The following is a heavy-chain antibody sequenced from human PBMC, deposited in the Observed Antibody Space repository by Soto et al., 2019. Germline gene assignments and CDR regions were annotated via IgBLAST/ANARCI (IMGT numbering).Heavy chain of an antibody. J-gene: IGHJ4*02. CDR3: ASRDPGTSVDY. CDR1: GGSFTGNSW. Sequence: SETLSLTCAVAGGSFTGNSWWTWFRQPPGQGLEWIGEIYRTGSTNYNPSLKSRVTISLDKSENQFSLKVTSLTAADTAVYYCASRDPGTSVDYWGQGTLVTVSS. V-gene: IGHV4-4*02. CDR2: IYRTGST. D-gene: IGHD1-7*01.